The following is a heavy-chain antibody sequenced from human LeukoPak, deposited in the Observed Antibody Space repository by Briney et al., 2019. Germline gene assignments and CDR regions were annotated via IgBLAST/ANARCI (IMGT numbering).Heavy chain of an antibody. CDR2: TSWNSGSI. V-gene: IGHV3-9*01. J-gene: IGHJ4*02. CDR3: AKDLDPGIAVAGIFDY. CDR1: GFTFDDYA. Sequence: PGGSLRLSCAASGFTFDDYAMHWVRQAPGKGLEWVSGTSWNSGSIGYADSVKGRFTISRDNAKNSLYLQMNSPRAEDTALYYCAKDLDPGIAVAGIFDYWGQGTLVTVSS. D-gene: IGHD6-19*01.